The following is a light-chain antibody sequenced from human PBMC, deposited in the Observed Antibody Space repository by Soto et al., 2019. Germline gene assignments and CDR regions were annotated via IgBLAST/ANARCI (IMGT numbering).Light chain of an antibody. J-gene: IGKJ5*01. CDR2: ESS. V-gene: IGKV1-39*01. CDR3: QETYSIPIT. CDR1: QNIVTY. Sequence: DVQMTQSPSSLSASVGDRVTITCRASQNIVTYLNWYQQKPGKAPKLLIYESSNLQSGVSSRFSGSGSETDFTLTISSLQPEDSATYFCQETYSIPITFGQGTHLEIK.